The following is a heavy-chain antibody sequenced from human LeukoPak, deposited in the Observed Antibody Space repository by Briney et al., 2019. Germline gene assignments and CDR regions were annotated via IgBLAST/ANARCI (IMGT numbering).Heavy chain of an antibody. J-gene: IGHJ4*02. CDR2: ISSDERNK. CDR1: GFTFTNFA. CDR3: ARDLVAGTDY. Sequence: PGGSLRLSCAASGFTFTNFAMHWVRQAPGKGLEWVAVISSDERNKYYADSVKGRFTISRDNAKNSLYLQMNSLRAEDTAVYYCARDLVAGTDYWGQGTLVTVSS. D-gene: IGHD6-19*01. V-gene: IGHV3-30*04.